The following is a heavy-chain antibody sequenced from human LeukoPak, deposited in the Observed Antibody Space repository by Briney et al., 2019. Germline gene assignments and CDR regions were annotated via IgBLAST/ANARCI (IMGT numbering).Heavy chain of an antibody. Sequence: ASVKVSCKASGYTFTGYYMHWVRQAPGQGLEWMGWINPNSGGTNYAQKFQGWVTMTRVTSISTAYMELSRLRSDDTAVYYCARAPLRYFDWLLLGLDYWGQGTLVTVSS. J-gene: IGHJ4*02. CDR3: ARAPLRYFDWLLLGLDY. V-gene: IGHV1-2*04. CDR1: GYTFTGYY. CDR2: INPNSGGT. D-gene: IGHD3-9*01.